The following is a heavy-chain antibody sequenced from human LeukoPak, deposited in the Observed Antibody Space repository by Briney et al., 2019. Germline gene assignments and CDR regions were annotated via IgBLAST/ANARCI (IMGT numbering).Heavy chain of an antibody. V-gene: IGHV4-34*01. CDR3: AVGATKGFDY. J-gene: IGHJ4*02. CDR2: INHSGST. Sequence: KPSETLSLTCAVYGGSFSGYYWSWIRQPPGKGLEWIGEINHSGSTNYNPSLKSRVTISVDTSKNQFSLKLSSVTAADTAVYYCAVGATKGFDYRGQGTLVTVSS. CDR1: GGSFSGYY. D-gene: IGHD5-12*01.